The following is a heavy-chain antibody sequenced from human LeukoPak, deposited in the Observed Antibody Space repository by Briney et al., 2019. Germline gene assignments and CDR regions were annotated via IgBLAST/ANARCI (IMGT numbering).Heavy chain of an antibody. Sequence: GGSLRLSCAASGFTFDSYSMNWVRQAPGKGLEWVSSISIGTIYIYYADSVKGRFTISRDNAKNSLYLQMNSLRAEDTAVYYCARARPRYMDVWGKGTTVTISS. CDR2: ISIGTIYI. V-gene: IGHV3-21*04. CDR1: GFTFDSYS. CDR3: ARARPRYMDV. D-gene: IGHD1-1*01. J-gene: IGHJ6*03.